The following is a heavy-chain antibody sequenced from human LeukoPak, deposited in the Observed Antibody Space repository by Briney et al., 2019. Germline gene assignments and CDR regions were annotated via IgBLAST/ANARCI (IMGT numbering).Heavy chain of an antibody. V-gene: IGHV1-18*01. CDR2: IRAYNGNT. Sequence: WASVKVSCKASGYTFTSYGISWVRQAPGQGLEWMGWIRAYNGNTNYAQKLQGRVTMTTDTSTSTAYMELRSLRSDDTAVYYCARVATMTLYYYYGMDVWGQGTTVTVSS. CDR1: GYTFTSYG. CDR3: ARVATMTLYYYYGMDV. J-gene: IGHJ6*02. D-gene: IGHD1-26*01.